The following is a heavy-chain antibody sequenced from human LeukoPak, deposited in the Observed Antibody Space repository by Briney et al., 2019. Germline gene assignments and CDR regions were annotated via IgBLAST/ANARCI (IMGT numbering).Heavy chain of an antibody. CDR3: ARRWFGRRNWFDP. J-gene: IGHJ5*02. CDR1: GYTFTGYY. V-gene: IGHV1-2*02. Sequence: ASVKVSCKASGYTFTGYYMHWVRQAPGQGLEWMGWINPNSGGTNYAQKFQGRVTMTRDTSISTAYMELSRLRSEDTAVYYCARRWFGRRNWFDPWGQGTLVTVSS. CDR2: INPNSGGT. D-gene: IGHD3-10*01.